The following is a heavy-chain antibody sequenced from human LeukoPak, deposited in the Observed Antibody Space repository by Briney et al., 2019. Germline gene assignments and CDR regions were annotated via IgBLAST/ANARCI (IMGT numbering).Heavy chain of an antibody. CDR3: ARHSRVVAFDTFDI. V-gene: IGHV4-39*01. Sequence: PSETLSLTCTVSGGSISSSSYYWGWIRQPPGKGLEWIGSLYYSGSTYYNPSLKSRVTISVDTTKNQFSLKLSSVTAADTALYYCARHSRVVAFDTFDIWGQGTMVTVSS. J-gene: IGHJ3*02. CDR2: LYYSGST. D-gene: IGHD3-22*01. CDR1: GGSISSSSYY.